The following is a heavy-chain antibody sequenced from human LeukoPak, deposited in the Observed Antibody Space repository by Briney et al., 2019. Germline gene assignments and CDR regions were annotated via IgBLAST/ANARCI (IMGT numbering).Heavy chain of an antibody. V-gene: IGHV3-30*18. CDR1: GFTFSSYG. CDR3: AKENIAARPDYYYYYGMDV. D-gene: IGHD6-6*01. CDR2: ISYDGSNK. Sequence: GRSLRLSCAASGFTFSSYGMHWVRQAPGKGLEWVAVISYDGSNKYYADSVKGRFTISRDNSKNTLYLQMNSLRAEDTAMYYCAKENIAARPDYYYYYGMDVWGQGTTVTVSS. J-gene: IGHJ6*02.